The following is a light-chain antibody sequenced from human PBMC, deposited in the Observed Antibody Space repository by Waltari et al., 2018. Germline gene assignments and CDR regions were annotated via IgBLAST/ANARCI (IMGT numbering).Light chain of an antibody. J-gene: IGKJ1*01. CDR3: QQSSSTPPWT. V-gene: IGKV1-39*01. CDR1: QTISSY. Sequence: DIQMTQSPSSLSSSVGDRVTITCRASQTISSYLNWYQQKPRKAPHLLIYTASSLQSGVPSRFSGSGSGTDFTLTISSLQPEDFATYYCQQSSSTPPWTFGQGTKVEIK. CDR2: TAS.